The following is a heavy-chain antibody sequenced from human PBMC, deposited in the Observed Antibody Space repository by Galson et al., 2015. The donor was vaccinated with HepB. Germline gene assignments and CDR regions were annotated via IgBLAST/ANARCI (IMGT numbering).Heavy chain of an antibody. CDR3: ARVLRLRKGYKSPFDY. Sequence: CAISGDSVSSNSRLWNWSRQSPSRGLEWLGRTYYRSKWNNDYADSVKSRISITSDTSKNHFSLQLNSVTPEDTAVYFCARVLRLRKGYKSPFDYWGQGTLVTVSS. J-gene: IGHJ4*02. CDR2: TYYRSKWNN. CDR1: GDSVSSNSRL. D-gene: IGHD5-24*01. V-gene: IGHV6-1*01.